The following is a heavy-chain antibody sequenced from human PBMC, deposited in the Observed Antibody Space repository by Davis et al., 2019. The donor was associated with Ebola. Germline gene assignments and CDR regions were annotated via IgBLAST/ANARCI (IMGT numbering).Heavy chain of an antibody. J-gene: IGHJ4*02. Sequence: SLKISCAASGFTFDDYAMHWVRQAPGKGLEWVSGISWNSGSIGYADSVKGRFTISRDNAKNSLYLQMNSLRAEDMALYYCAKGGDYDFWSGPSFDYWGQGTLVTVSS. CDR2: ISWNSGSI. CDR1: GFTFDDYA. D-gene: IGHD3-3*01. V-gene: IGHV3-9*03. CDR3: AKGGDYDFWSGPSFDY.